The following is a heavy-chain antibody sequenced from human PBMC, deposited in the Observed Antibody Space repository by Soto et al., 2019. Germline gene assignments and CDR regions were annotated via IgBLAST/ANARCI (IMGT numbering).Heavy chain of an antibody. V-gene: IGHV3-23*01. D-gene: IGHD4-17*01. CDR1: GFIFSTYA. Sequence: GGSLRLSCAASGFIFSTYAMNWVRQAPGKGLEWVSAISSGGDTTYYAESVRGRFTISRDNSINTLYLQMSRLRTEDTAVYYCAHPRGYGVFDAVDIWGQGTMVTVSS. CDR2: ISSGGDTT. CDR3: AHPRGYGVFDAVDI. J-gene: IGHJ3*02.